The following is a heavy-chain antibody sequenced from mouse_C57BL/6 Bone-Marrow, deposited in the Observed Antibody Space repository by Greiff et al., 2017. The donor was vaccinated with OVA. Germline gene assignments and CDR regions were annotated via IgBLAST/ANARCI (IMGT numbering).Heavy chain of an antibody. J-gene: IGHJ4*01. CDR3: SSSGITTVGGDFAMDY. V-gene: IGHV1-55*01. D-gene: IGHD1-1*01. CDR1: GYTFTSYW. Sequence: QVQLQQPGAELVKPGASVKMSCKASGYTFTSYWITWVKQRPGQGLEWIGDIYPGRGRTNYNENFKSKATLTVDTSSSTPYMQLSRLTSVVSAVSYCSSSGITTVGGDFAMDYWGQGTSVTVSS. CDR2: IYPGRGRT.